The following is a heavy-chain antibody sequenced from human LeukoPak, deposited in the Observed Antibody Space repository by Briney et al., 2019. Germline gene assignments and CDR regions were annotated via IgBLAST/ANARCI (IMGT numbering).Heavy chain of an antibody. CDR3: ATEGVEGIVVVPALGY. J-gene: IGHJ4*02. V-gene: IGHV1-24*01. CDR2: FDPEDGVT. Sequence: ASVKVSCKVSGYTLTELSMHWVRQAPGKGLEWMGGFDPEDGVTIYAQKFQGRVTMTEDTSTDTAYMELSSLRSEDTAVYYCATEGVEGIVVVPALGYWGQGTLVTVSS. CDR1: GYTLTELS. D-gene: IGHD2-2*01.